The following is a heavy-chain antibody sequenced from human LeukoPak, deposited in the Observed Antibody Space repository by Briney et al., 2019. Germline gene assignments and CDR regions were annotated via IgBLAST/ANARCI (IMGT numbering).Heavy chain of an antibody. V-gene: IGHV3-21*04. D-gene: IGHD3-9*01. J-gene: IGHJ4*02. CDR2: ISSSGSTI. Sequence: GGSLRLSCAASGFTFSSYAMSWVRQAPGKGLEWVSAISSSGSTIYYADSVKGRFTISRDNAKNSLYLQMNSLRAEDTAVYYCARDPGAYDILTGYEYFDYWGQGTLVTVSS. CDR1: GFTFSSYA. CDR3: ARDPGAYDILTGYEYFDY.